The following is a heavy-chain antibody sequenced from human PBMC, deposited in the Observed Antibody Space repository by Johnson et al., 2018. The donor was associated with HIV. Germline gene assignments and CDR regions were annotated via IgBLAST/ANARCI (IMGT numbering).Heavy chain of an antibody. CDR1: GFVFSDYY. Sequence: QVQLVESGGGLVKPGGSLRLSCAASGFVFSDYYMTWIRQAPGKGLEWVSYISTGGTTIYYADSVKGRFTISRDNAKNSLYLQMNSLRAEDTAVYYCARESRAGLELRGHAFDIWGQGTMVTVSS. CDR2: ISTGGTTI. V-gene: IGHV3-11*04. J-gene: IGHJ3*02. CDR3: ARESRAGLELRGHAFDI. D-gene: IGHD1-7*01.